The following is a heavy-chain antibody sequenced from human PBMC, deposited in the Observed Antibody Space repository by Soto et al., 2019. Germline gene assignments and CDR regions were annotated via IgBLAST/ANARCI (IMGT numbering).Heavy chain of an antibody. Sequence: QLQLQESGPGLVKPSETLSLTCTVSGGSISSSSYYWGWIRQPPGKGLEWIGSIYYSGSTYYNPSLKSRVTLSVDTSKNQFSLKLSSVTAADTAVYYCAGGIAAAGTYFDYWGQGTLVTVSS. CDR2: IYYSGST. CDR1: GGSISSSSYY. V-gene: IGHV4-39*01. J-gene: IGHJ4*02. CDR3: AGGIAAAGTYFDY. D-gene: IGHD6-13*01.